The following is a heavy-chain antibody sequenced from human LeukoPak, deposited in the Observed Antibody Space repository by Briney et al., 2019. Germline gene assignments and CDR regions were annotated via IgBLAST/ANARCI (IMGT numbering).Heavy chain of an antibody. D-gene: IGHD3-9*01. CDR2: IYYSGST. CDR3: ARDAHYDILTGYYWFDP. Sequence: SETLSLTCTVSGGSISSSSYYWGWIRQPPGKGLEWIGSIYYSGSTYYNPSPKSRVTISVDTSKNQFSLKLSSVTAADTAVYYCARDAHYDILTGYYWFDPWGQGTLVTVSS. CDR1: GGSISSSSYY. V-gene: IGHV4-39*07. J-gene: IGHJ5*02.